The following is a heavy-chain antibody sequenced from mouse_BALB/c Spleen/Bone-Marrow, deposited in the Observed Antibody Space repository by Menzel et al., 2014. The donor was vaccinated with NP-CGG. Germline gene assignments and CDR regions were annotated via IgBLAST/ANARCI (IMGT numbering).Heavy chain of an antibody. Sequence: EVKLVESGTVLARPGASVKMSCKASGYTLTSYWMHWVKQRPGQGLEWIGAIYPGNSDTSYNQKFKGKAKLTAVTSTSTAYMDLSSLTNEDSAVYYCTRGITTVVATRAMDYWGQGTSVTVSS. CDR1: GYTLTSYW. D-gene: IGHD1-1*01. V-gene: IGHV1-5*01. J-gene: IGHJ4*01. CDR2: IYPGNSDT. CDR3: TRGITTVVATRAMDY.